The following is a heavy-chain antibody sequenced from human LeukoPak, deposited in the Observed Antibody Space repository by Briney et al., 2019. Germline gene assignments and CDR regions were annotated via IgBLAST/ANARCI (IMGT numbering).Heavy chain of an antibody. Sequence: SETLSLTCAVSGVSVTSTNWWTWVRQPPGKGLEWIGEVHLDGRTNYNPSLTGRLTLSVDLYENHISLKLTSVTAADTAVYYCAREGGFYRPLDYLGQGTLVTVSS. J-gene: IGHJ4*02. CDR1: GVSVTSTNW. CDR2: VHLDGRT. CDR3: AREGGFYRPLDY. V-gene: IGHV4-4*02. D-gene: IGHD3-3*01.